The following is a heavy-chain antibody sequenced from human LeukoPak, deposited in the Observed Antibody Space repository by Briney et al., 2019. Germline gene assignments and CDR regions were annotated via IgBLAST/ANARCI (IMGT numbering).Heavy chain of an antibody. CDR3: ARANFLYCSSSTCLFDY. Sequence: ASVKVSCKASGYTFTNYYMHWVRQAPGQGFEWMGWINPNVGDTNYAQKFQGRVTMTRDTSISTAHMEVSRLRSDDTAVYYCARANFLYCSSSTCLFDYWGQGTLVTVSS. D-gene: IGHD2-2*01. J-gene: IGHJ4*02. V-gene: IGHV1-2*02. CDR2: INPNVGDT. CDR1: GYTFTNYY.